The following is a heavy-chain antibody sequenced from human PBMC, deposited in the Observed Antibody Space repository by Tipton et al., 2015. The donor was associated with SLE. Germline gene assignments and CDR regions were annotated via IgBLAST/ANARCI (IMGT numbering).Heavy chain of an antibody. D-gene: IGHD6-13*01. Sequence: TLSLTCAVSGYSISSGYYWGWIRQPPGKGLEWIGSMSHSGSTYYNPSLKSRVTISVDTSKNQFSLKLSSVTAADTAVYYCARGLGIAAAGALGYWGQGTPVTVSS. V-gene: IGHV4-38-2*01. CDR2: MSHSGST. CDR3: ARGLGIAAAGALGY. J-gene: IGHJ4*02. CDR1: GYSISSGYY.